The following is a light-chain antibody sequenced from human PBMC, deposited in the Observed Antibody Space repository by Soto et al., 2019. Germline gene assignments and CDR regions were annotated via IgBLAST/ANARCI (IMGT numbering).Light chain of an antibody. Sequence: EIVLTQAACTLCRSPGEGGTLSCWASQSVSNNYLAWYQQKPGQAPRLLIYGASNRATGIPDRFSGTGSGTDFTLTISRLEPEDFAVYYCQQYGSSGTFGQGTKVDIK. CDR2: GAS. V-gene: IGKV3-20*01. CDR3: QQYGSSGT. CDR1: QSVSNNY. J-gene: IGKJ1*01.